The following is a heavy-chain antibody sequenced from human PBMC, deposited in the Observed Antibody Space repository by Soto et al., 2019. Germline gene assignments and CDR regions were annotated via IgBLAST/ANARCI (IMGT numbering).Heavy chain of an antibody. CDR2: ISGSGGST. CDR1: GFTFSSYA. Sequence: GGSLRLSCAASGFTFSSYAMSWVRQTPGKGLEWVSAISGSGGSTYYADSVKGRFTISRDNSKNTLYLQMNSLRAEDTAVYYCAKRLDSSGWYYFDYWGQGTLVTVSS. CDR3: AKRLDSSGWYYFDY. J-gene: IGHJ4*02. V-gene: IGHV3-23*01. D-gene: IGHD6-19*01.